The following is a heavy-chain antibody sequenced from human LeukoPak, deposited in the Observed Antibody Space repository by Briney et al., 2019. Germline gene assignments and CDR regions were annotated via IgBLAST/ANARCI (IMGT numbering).Heavy chain of an antibody. V-gene: IGHV1-2*02. CDR1: GYTFTGYY. Sequence: ASVKVSCKASGYTFTGYYMHWVRQAPGQGLEWMGWINPNSGNTNYAQKLQGRVTMTTDTSTSTAYMELRSLRSDDTAVYYCARGGYYDSSGYLGYWGQGTLVTVSS. J-gene: IGHJ4*02. CDR3: ARGGYYDSSGYLGY. CDR2: INPNSGNT. D-gene: IGHD3-22*01.